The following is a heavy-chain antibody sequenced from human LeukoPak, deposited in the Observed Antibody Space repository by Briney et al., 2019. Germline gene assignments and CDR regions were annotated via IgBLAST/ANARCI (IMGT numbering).Heavy chain of an antibody. V-gene: IGHV4-34*01. CDR1: GGSFSGYY. J-gene: IGHJ3*02. Sequence: PSETLSLTCAVYGGSFSGYYWSWIRQPPGKGLEWIGEINHSGSTNYNPSLKSRVTISVDTSKNQFSLKLSSVTAADTAVYYCARDKSIAGDAFDIWGQGTMVTVSS. CDR3: ARDKSIAGDAFDI. CDR2: INHSGST. D-gene: IGHD6-6*01.